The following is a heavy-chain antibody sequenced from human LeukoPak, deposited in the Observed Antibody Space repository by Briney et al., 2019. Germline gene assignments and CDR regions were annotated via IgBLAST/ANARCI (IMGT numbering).Heavy chain of an antibody. CDR3: ARGGRRVAYCGGDCFFDY. V-gene: IGHV4-34*01. CDR1: GGSFSGYY. CDR2: INHSGST. J-gene: IGHJ4*02. Sequence: TSETLSLTCAVYGGSFSGYYWSCIRQPPGKGLEWIGEINHSGSTNYNPSLKSRVTISVDTSKNQFSLKLSSVTAADTAVYYCARGGRRVAYCGGDCFFDYWGQGTLVTVSS. D-gene: IGHD2-21*02.